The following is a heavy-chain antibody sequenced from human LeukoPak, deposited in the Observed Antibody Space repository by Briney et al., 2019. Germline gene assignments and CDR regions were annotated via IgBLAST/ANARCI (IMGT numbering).Heavy chain of an antibody. CDR1: GYTFTSYG. V-gene: IGHV1-18*01. D-gene: IGHD3-22*01. J-gene: IGHJ3*02. CDR3: ASQIYYYDSSGYPDAFDI. Sequence: ASVKVSCKASGYTFTSYGISWVRQAPGQGPEWMGWISAYNGNTNYAQKLQGRVTMTTDTSTSTAYMELRNLRSDDTAVYYCASQIYYYDSSGYPDAFDIWGQGTMVTVSS. CDR2: ISAYNGNT.